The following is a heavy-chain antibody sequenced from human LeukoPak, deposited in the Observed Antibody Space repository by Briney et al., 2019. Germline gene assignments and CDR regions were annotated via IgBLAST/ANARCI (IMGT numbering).Heavy chain of an antibody. CDR2: IIPIFGTA. V-gene: IGHV1-69*13. Sequence: SVKVSCKASGGTFSSYAISWVRQAPGQGLEWMGGIIPIFGTANYAQKFQGRVTITADESTSTAYMELSSLRSEDTAVYYCARTYCTNGVCYADWFDPWGQGTLVTVSS. CDR1: GGTFSSYA. CDR3: ARTYCTNGVCYADWFDP. J-gene: IGHJ5*02. D-gene: IGHD2-8*01.